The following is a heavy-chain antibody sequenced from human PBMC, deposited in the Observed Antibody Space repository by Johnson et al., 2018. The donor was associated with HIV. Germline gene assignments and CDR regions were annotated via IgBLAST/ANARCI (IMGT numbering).Heavy chain of an antibody. V-gene: IGHV3-23*04. CDR3: AKDPYDSSGYRRDAFDI. CDR2: ISGSGGST. D-gene: IGHD3-22*01. Sequence: MLLVESGGGLVQPGGSLRLSCAASGFTFSSYDMHWVRQTEGIGLEWVSAISGSGGSTYYADSVKGRFTISRDNCKNTLYLQMNSLRAEDTAVYYCAKDPYDSSGYRRDAFDIWGQGTMVTVS. J-gene: IGHJ3*02. CDR1: GFTFSSYD.